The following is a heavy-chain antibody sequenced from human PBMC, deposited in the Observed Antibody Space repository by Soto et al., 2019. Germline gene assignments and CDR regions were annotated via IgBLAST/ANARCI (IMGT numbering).Heavy chain of an antibody. CDR3: AKSQGIAVAGYFDY. Sequence: PGGSLRFSCAASGFTFSSYGMHWVRQAPGKGLAWVSGLTGSGGSTYYADSVKGRFTISRDNSKNTLYLQMNSLRAEDTAVYYCAKSQGIAVAGYFDYWGQGALVTVSS. CDR1: GFTFSSYG. CDR2: LTGSGGST. V-gene: IGHV3-23*01. D-gene: IGHD6-19*01. J-gene: IGHJ4*02.